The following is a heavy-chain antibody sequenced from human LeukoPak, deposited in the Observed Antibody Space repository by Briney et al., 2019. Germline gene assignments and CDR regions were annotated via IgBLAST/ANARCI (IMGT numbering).Heavy chain of an antibody. CDR3: ARYCSSTSCSDAFDI. D-gene: IGHD2-2*01. CDR1: GFTFGDHI. J-gene: IGHJ3*02. CDR2: VSGSGSTV. Sequence: GGSLRLSCAASGFTFGDHIMNWVRQLPGKRLEWVAYVSGSGSTVYYADSVKGRFTVSRDNGKSSLYLQMNSLRAEDTAVYYCARYCSSTSCSDAFDIWGQGIMVTVSS. V-gene: IGHV3-48*01.